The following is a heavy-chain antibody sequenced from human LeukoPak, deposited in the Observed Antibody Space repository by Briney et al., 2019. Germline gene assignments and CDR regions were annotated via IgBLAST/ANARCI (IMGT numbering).Heavy chain of an antibody. D-gene: IGHD3-10*01. CDR3: AKDISGTYYMYYFDY. CDR2: INRDGSQK. V-gene: IGHV3-7*03. Sequence: GGSLRLSCAASGFSLSAYWMTWVRQAPGKGLEWVANINRDGSQKNHVDSVKGRFTISRDNAKNSLYLQMNSLRAEDTALYYCAKDISGTYYMYYFDYWGQGTLVTVSS. CDR1: GFSLSAYW. J-gene: IGHJ4*02.